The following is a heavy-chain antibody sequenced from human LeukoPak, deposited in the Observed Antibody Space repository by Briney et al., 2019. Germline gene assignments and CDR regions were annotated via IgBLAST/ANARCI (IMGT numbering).Heavy chain of an antibody. CDR3: ATHQYNFDS. D-gene: IGHD5-24*01. V-gene: IGHV3-15*01. Sequence: GGSLRLSCAASGFAFSNAWMSWVRQAPGKGLEWVGRIKSKTDGGTTDYAAPVKGRFTISRDNAKNSLYLQMNSLRAEDTAVFYCATHQYNFDSWGQGTLVTVSS. CDR2: IKSKTDGGTT. J-gene: IGHJ5*01. CDR1: GFAFSNAW.